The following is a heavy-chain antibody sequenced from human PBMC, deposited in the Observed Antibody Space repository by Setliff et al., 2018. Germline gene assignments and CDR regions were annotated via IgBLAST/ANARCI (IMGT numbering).Heavy chain of an antibody. V-gene: IGHV1-18*04. CDR3: ASEGYDYDRSGYYYDPPPLDGY. CDR1: GYTLTNYY. J-gene: IGHJ4*02. D-gene: IGHD3-22*01. CDR2: ISSYNGKT. Sequence: ASVKVSCKASGYTLTNYYMHWVRQAPGQGLEWMGWISSYNGKTNYAQKLQGRVTMTRDTSTSTVYLEVSSLRSEDTAVYFCASEGYDYDRSGYYYDPPPLDGYWGQGTLVTVSS.